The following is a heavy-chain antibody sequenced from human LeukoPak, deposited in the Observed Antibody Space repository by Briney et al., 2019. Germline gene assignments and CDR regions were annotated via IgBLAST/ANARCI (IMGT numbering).Heavy chain of an antibody. D-gene: IGHD3-22*01. J-gene: IGHJ3*02. Sequence: GGSLRLSCAASGFTFSSYAMHWVRQAPGKGLEWVAVISYDGSNKYYADSVKGRFIISRDISKNTLYLQMNSLRAEDSALYYCARGGRGSAAVVAPRSFDIWGQGTMVTVSS. V-gene: IGHV3-30*14. CDR3: ARGGRGSAAVVAPRSFDI. CDR2: ISYDGSNK. CDR1: GFTFSSYA.